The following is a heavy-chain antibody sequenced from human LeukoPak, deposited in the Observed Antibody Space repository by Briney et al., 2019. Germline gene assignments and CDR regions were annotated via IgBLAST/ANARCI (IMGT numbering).Heavy chain of an antibody. Sequence: PSETLSLTCTVSGYSISSGYYWGWIRQPPGKGLEWIGSIYHGGSTYYNPSLKCRVTISVDTSKNQFSLKLSSVTAADTAVYFCARDSWPEVVRFDYWGQGTLVTVSS. J-gene: IGHJ4*02. CDR2: IYHGGST. CDR3: ARDSWPEVVRFDY. CDR1: GYSISSGYY. D-gene: IGHD1-14*01. V-gene: IGHV4-38-2*02.